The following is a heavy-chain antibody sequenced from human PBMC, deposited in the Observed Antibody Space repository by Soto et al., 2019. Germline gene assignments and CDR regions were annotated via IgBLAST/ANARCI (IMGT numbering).Heavy chain of an antibody. Sequence: GGAVNVSCKASGGTFSSYAISWVRQAPGQGLEWMGGIIPIFGTANYAQKFQGRVTITADESTSTAYMELSSLRSEDTAVYYCARDITYYDYVWGSYRHGGFGPWGQGTLVTVSS. CDR2: IIPIFGTA. V-gene: IGHV1-69*13. J-gene: IGHJ5*02. CDR3: ARDITYYDYVWGSYRHGGFGP. CDR1: GGTFSSYA. D-gene: IGHD3-16*02.